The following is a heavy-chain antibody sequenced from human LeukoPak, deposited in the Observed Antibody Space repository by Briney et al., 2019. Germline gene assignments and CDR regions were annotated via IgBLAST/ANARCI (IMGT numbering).Heavy chain of an antibody. V-gene: IGHV4-34*01. CDR2: IHPHGIF. CDR1: GGSCDDYY. Sequence: SETLSLTCDVYGGSCDDYYCSWIRQPPGKGLEWIGEIHPHGIFYYNSSLMSRVTISIDTSKSRFSLRLTSVTAADTAFYFCARGRDRSKAGDLWGQGSLVPVST. CDR3: ARGRDRSKAGDL. J-gene: IGHJ5*02. D-gene: IGHD5-24*01.